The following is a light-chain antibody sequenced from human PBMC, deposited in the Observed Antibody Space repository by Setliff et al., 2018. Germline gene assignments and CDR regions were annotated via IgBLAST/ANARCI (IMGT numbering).Light chain of an antibody. CDR2: DVS. V-gene: IGLV2-14*03. CDR3: CAYTASTTYV. CDR1: SSDIGGYNY. Sequence: QSALTQPASVSGSPGQSITISCTGPSSDIGGYNYVSWYQQHPGKVPKLIIFDVSNRPSGVSHRFSGSKSGNTASLTISGLQADDEADYYCCAYTASTTYVFVNGTKGTAL. J-gene: IGLJ1*01.